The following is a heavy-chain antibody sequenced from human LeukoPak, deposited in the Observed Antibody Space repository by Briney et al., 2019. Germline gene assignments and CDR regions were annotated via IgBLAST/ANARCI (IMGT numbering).Heavy chain of an antibody. CDR3: AREDYGDSRIPYYGMDV. CDR1: GFTFSSYA. Sequence: GGSLRLSCAASGFTFSSYAMHWVRQAPGKGLEWVAVISYDGSNKYYADSVKGRSTISRDNSKNTLYLQMNSLRAEDTAVYYCAREDYGDSRIPYYGMDVWGQGAAVTVSS. D-gene: IGHD4-17*01. V-gene: IGHV3-30-3*01. J-gene: IGHJ6*02. CDR2: ISYDGSNK.